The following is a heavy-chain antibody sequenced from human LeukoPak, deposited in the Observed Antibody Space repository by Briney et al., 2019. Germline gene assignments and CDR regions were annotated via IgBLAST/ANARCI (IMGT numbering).Heavy chain of an antibody. CDR2: INHGGST. CDR1: GGSFSGYY. D-gene: IGHD7-27*01. V-gene: IGHV4-34*01. CDR3: ARKDWGYFDY. Sequence: SETLSLTCAVYGGSFSGYYWSWLRQPPGKGLEWIGEINHGGSTNYNPSLKSRVTISVDTSKNQFSLKLSSVTAADTAVYYCARKDWGYFDYWGQGTLVTVSS. J-gene: IGHJ4*02.